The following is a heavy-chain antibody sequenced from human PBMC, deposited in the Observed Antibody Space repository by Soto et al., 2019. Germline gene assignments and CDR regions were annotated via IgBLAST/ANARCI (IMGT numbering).Heavy chain of an antibody. CDR3: ARDYGGGYWFDP. Sequence: PSETLSLTCTVSGGSISSGDYYWSWIRQPPGKGLEWIGYIYYSGSTYYNPSLKSRVTISVDTSKNQFSLKLSSVTAADTAVYYCARDYGGGYWFDPWGQGTLVTVS. J-gene: IGHJ5*02. D-gene: IGHD4-17*01. CDR1: GGSISSGDYY. CDR2: IYYSGST. V-gene: IGHV4-30-4*01.